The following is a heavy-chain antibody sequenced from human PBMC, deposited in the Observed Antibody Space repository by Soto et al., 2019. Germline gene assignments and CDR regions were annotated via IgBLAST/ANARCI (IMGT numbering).Heavy chain of an antibody. J-gene: IGHJ5*02. CDR3: ARGFALGFDP. CDR2: INAGNGNT. D-gene: IGHD3-3*01. Sequence: QVQLVQSGAEEKKPGATVKVSCKASGYTFTSYAMDWVRQAPGQRLEWMGWINAGNGNTKYSQKFQGRVTITRDTSASPAYMGLSSLRAEDTAVYYCARGFALGFDPWGQGTLVTVSS. CDR1: GYTFTSYA. V-gene: IGHV1-3*05.